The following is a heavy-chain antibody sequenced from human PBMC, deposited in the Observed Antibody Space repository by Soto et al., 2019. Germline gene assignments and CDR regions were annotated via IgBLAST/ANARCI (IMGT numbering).Heavy chain of an antibody. Sequence: SETLSLTCTVSGGSISSGGYYWSWIRQHPGKGLEWIGYIYYSGSTYYNPSLKSRVTISVDTSKNQFSLKLSSVTAADTAVYYCARVGDSSGYYDAFDIWGQGTMVTVSS. D-gene: IGHD3-22*01. V-gene: IGHV4-31*03. CDR1: GGSISSGGYY. CDR3: ARVGDSSGYYDAFDI. J-gene: IGHJ3*02. CDR2: IYYSGST.